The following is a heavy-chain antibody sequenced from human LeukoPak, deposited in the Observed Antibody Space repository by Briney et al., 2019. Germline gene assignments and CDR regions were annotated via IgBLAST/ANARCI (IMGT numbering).Heavy chain of an antibody. J-gene: IGHJ4*02. CDR1: GLTFSSYG. D-gene: IGHD6-19*01. V-gene: IGHV3-30*03. Sequence: PGGSLRLSCAASGLTFSSYGMHWVRQAPGKGLERVAVISYDGSNKYYADSVKGRFTISRDNSKNTLYLQMNSLRAEDTAVYYCAGIAVAGPFDYWGQGTLVTVSS. CDR3: AGIAVAGPFDY. CDR2: ISYDGSNK.